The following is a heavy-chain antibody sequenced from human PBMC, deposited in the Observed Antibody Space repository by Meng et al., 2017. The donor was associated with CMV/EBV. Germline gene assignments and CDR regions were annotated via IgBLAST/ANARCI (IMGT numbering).Heavy chain of an antibody. J-gene: IGHJ4*02. Sequence: GGSLRLSCAASGFTVSSNYVNWVRQAPGKGLEWVSVIYSGGSTYYADSVKGRFTISRDNSKNTVYLQMNSLRAEDTAVYYCARGLRLGKYQLLRGASGDYWGQGTLVTVSS. V-gene: IGHV3-53*05. CDR2: IYSGGST. CDR3: ARGLRLGKYQLLRGASGDY. CDR1: GFTVSSNY. D-gene: IGHD2-2*01.